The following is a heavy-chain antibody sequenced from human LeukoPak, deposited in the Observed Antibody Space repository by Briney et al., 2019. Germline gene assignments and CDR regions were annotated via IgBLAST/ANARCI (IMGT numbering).Heavy chain of an antibody. D-gene: IGHD2-2*01. Sequence: PSETLSLTCTVYGGSFSGYYWNWIRQPPGKGLEWIGEINQSGNTKYNPSLKSRITISVDTSKNQFSLKVTSVTAADTAVYYCARQLTADAAFDIWGQGTMVTVSS. CDR1: GGSFSGYY. CDR3: ARQLTADAAFDI. CDR2: INQSGNT. J-gene: IGHJ3*02. V-gene: IGHV4-34*01.